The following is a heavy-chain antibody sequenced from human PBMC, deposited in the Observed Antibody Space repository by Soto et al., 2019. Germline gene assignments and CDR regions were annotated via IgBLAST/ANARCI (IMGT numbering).Heavy chain of an antibody. D-gene: IGHD3-10*01. CDR3: AASRVESYSSYATDV. J-gene: IGHJ6*02. CDR2: INPNSGGT. V-gene: IGHV1-2*04. CDR1: GYTFTGYY. Sequence: ASVKVSCKASGYTFTGYYMHWVRQAPGQGLEWMGWINPNSGGTNYAQKFQGWVTMTRDTSISTAYMELSRLRSDDTAVYYCAASRVESYSSYATDVPGPGPTLTRSS.